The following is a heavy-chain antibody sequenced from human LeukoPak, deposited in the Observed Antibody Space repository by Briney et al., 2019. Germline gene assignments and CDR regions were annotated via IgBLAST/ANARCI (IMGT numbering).Heavy chain of an antibody. V-gene: IGHV1-18*01. CDR1: GYTFTSYG. CDR2: ISGYNGNT. CDR3: ARDPGAAAGGYYYYYMDV. J-gene: IGHJ6*03. D-gene: IGHD6-13*01. Sequence: ASVKVSCKASGYTFTSYGISWVRQAPGQGLEWMGWISGYNGNTNYAQKVQGRVTMTADTSTSTAFMELRSLRSDDTAVYYCARDPGAAAGGYYYYYMDVWGKGTTVTVSS.